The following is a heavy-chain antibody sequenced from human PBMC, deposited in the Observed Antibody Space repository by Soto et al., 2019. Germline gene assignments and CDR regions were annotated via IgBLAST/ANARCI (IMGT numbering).Heavy chain of an antibody. D-gene: IGHD3-10*01. CDR3: ARGVRGDLGLQTTYYYYGMDV. V-gene: IGHV1-3*01. CDR2: INAGNGNT. Sequence: ASVKVSCKASGYTFTSYAMHWVRQAPGQRLEWMGWINAGNGNTKYSQKFQGRVTITRDTSASTAYMELSSLRSEDTAVYYCARGVRGDLGLQTTYYYYGMDVWGQGTTVTVSS. J-gene: IGHJ6*02. CDR1: GYTFTSYA.